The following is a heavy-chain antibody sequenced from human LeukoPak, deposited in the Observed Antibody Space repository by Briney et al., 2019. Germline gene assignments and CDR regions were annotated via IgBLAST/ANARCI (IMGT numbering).Heavy chain of an antibody. Sequence: GGSLRLPCAASGFTFSSYWMHWVRQAPGKGLVWVSRINSDGSSTSYADSVKGRFTISRDNAKNTLYLQMNSLRAEDTAVYYCARALTVADYYFDYWGQGTLVTVSS. D-gene: IGHD6-19*01. V-gene: IGHV3-74*01. CDR1: GFTFSSYW. J-gene: IGHJ4*02. CDR3: ARALTVADYYFDY. CDR2: INSDGSST.